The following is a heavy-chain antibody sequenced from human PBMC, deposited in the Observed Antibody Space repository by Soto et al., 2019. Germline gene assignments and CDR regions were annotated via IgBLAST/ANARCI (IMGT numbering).Heavy chain of an antibody. D-gene: IGHD3-9*01. V-gene: IGHV4-59*08. CDR1: GGSSSSYY. J-gene: IGHJ4*02. CDR2: IYHGGST. CDR3: ARHSAYYDALAGYYKSWYFDP. Sequence: PSETLSLTCTVPGGSSSSYYWSWIRQPPGKGLEWIGYIYHGGSTNYNPSLKSRVTISVDVSKSQFSLELNSVTAADTAVYYCARHSAYYDALAGYYKSWYFDPWGPGTLVTV.